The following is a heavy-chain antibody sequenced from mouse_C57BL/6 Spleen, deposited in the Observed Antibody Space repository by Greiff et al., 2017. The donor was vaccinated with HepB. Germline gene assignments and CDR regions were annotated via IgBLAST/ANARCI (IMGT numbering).Heavy chain of an antibody. CDR3: AKREGLWGFAY. CDR1: GFSFTSYG. J-gene: IGHJ3*01. CDR2: IWGGGST. V-gene: IGHV2-9*01. D-gene: IGHD1-1*02. Sequence: QVQLKESGPGLVAPSQILSITCTVSGFSFTSYGVDWVRQPPGKGLEWLGVIWGGGSTNYNSALMSRLSISKDNSKSQVFLKMNSLQTDDTAMYYCAKREGLWGFAYWGQGTLVTVSA.